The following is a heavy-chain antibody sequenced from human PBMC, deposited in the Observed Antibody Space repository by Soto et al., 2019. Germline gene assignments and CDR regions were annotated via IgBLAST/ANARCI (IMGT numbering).Heavy chain of an antibody. V-gene: IGHV3-21*04. CDR2: ISSSSNYI. CDR1: GLIFSSYT. D-gene: IGHD2-15*01. CDR3: ARGHLDCSGGSCYPDD. Sequence: EVQVVESGGGLVKPGGSLRLSCAASGLIFSSYTMNWVRQAPGKGLEWVSSISSSSNYIYYADSVKGRFTISRDNAKNSLYLQMNSLRAEDTALYYCARGHLDCSGGSCYPDDWGQGTLVTVSS. J-gene: IGHJ4*02.